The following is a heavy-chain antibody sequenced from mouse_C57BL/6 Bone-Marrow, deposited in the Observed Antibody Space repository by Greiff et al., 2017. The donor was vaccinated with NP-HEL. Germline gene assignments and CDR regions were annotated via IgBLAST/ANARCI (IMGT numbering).Heavy chain of an antibody. CDR1: GFTFSSYS. CDR3: ARQALTTVVAGGFDY. J-gene: IGHJ2*01. Sequence: EVKVVESGGGLVKPGGSLKLSCAASGFTFSSYSMSWVRQTPGKRLEWVATISGGGGNTYYPDSVKGRFTISIDNAKNTLYLQMSSLRSEDTALYYCARQALTTVVAGGFDYWGQGTTLTVSS. V-gene: IGHV5-9*01. D-gene: IGHD1-1*01. CDR2: ISGGGGNT.